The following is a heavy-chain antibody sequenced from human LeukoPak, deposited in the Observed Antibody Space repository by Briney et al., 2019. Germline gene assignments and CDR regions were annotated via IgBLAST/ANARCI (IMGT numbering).Heavy chain of an antibody. CDR3: ASGYDFEGWFDP. CDR2: IYYSGST. J-gene: IGHJ5*02. CDR1: GGSISTSNYF. D-gene: IGHD5-12*01. V-gene: IGHV4-39*07. Sequence: PSETLSLTCTVSGGSISTSNYFWGWIRQPPGKGLVWIGSIYYSGSTYYDPSLKSRVTISVDTSKNQFSLKLSSVTAADTAVYYCASGYDFEGWFDPWGQGTLVTVSS.